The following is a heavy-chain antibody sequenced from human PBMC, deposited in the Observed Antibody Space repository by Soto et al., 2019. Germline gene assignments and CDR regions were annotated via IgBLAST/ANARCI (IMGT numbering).Heavy chain of an antibody. CDR2: IIPIFGTA. J-gene: IGHJ3*02. V-gene: IGHV1-69*06. Sequence: SVKVSCKASGGTFSSYAISWVRQAPGQGLEWMGGIIPIFGTANYAQKFQGRVTITADKSTSTAYMELSSLRSEDTAVYYCARVERLLLRDAFDIWGQGTMVTVSS. D-gene: IGHD3-22*01. CDR1: GGTFSSYA. CDR3: ARVERLLLRDAFDI.